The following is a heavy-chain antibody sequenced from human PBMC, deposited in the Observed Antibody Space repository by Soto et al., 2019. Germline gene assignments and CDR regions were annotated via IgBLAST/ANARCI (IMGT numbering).Heavy chain of an antibody. Sequence: PGGSLRLSCAASGFTFSSFAMSWVRQAPGKGLEWVSAISGSGGSTYYADSVKGRFTISRDNSKNTLYLQMNSLRAEDTAVYYCAKDRGTLLWFGELFRDAFDIWGQGTMVTVSS. CDR1: GFTFSSFA. D-gene: IGHD3-10*01. V-gene: IGHV3-23*01. J-gene: IGHJ3*02. CDR3: AKDRGTLLWFGELFRDAFDI. CDR2: ISGSGGST.